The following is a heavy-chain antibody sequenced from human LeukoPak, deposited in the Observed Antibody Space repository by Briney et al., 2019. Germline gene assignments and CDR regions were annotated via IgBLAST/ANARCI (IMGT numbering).Heavy chain of an antibody. J-gene: IGHJ4*02. V-gene: IGHV1-2*06. CDR1: GYTFTGYY. Sequence: ASVKVSCKTSGYTFTGYYIHWVRQAPGQGLEWMGRINPNSGGTDYAQKFQGRVTMTRDTSINTAYMELSRLRSDDTAVYYCARDRAMDYWGQGTLVTVSS. CDR3: ARDRAMDY. CDR2: INPNSGGT.